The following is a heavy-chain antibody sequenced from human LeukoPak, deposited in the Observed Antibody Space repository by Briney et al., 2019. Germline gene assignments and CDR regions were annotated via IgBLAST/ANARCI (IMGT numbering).Heavy chain of an antibody. Sequence: SETLSLTCTVSGGSTSNNYWSWIRQPPGKGLEWIGYFHDSESTNYNPSLKSRVTISVDTSKNQFSLKLSSVTAADTAVYYCARGDPSGRPGIAFDYWGQGTLVTVSS. J-gene: IGHJ4*02. CDR3: ARGDPSGRPGIAFDY. V-gene: IGHV4-59*01. CDR1: GGSTSNNY. D-gene: IGHD1-26*01. CDR2: FHDSEST.